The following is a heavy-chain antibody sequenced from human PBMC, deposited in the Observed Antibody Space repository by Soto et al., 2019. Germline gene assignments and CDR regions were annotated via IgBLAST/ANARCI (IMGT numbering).Heavy chain of an antibody. D-gene: IGHD3-3*01. CDR1: GFTFSSYA. V-gene: IGHV3-23*01. CDR2: ISGSGGST. Sequence: GGSLRLSCAASGFTFSSYAMSWVRQAPGKGLEWVSAISGSGGSTYYADSVKGRFTISRDNSKNTLYLQMNSLRAEDTAVYYCAKVGRESWSGYYTFDYWGQGTLVTVSS. CDR3: AKVGRESWSGYYTFDY. J-gene: IGHJ4*02.